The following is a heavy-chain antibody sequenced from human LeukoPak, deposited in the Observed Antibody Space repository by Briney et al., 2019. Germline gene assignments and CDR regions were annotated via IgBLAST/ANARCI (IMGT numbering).Heavy chain of an antibody. CDR1: GFTFSDYY. CDR2: ISTTSTYT. J-gene: IGHJ4*02. D-gene: IGHD2/OR15-2a*01. CDR3: ARDSPLKSREYDY. V-gene: IGHV3-11*05. Sequence: GGSLRLSCSASGFTFSDYYMSWIRQAPGKGLEWVSKISTTSTYTNYADSVKGRFTISRDNAKNSLYLQMNSLRVEDTAVYYCARDSPLKSREYDYWGQGTLVTVSS.